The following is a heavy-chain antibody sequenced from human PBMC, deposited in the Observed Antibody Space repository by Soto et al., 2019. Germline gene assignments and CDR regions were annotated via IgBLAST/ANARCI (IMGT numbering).Heavy chain of an antibody. CDR1: DXTLTIYG. CDR2: ISYDGSNQ. Sequence: XSRRLSCTAPDXTLTIYGMHWVRQAPEKGLEWVALISYDGSNQYYADSVKGRFTISRDNSKKTLFLQMNSLRADDTAVYYCAKDQASGQGSFDSWGQGTLVTVSS. V-gene: IGHV3-30*18. J-gene: IGHJ4*02. CDR3: AKDQASGQGSFDS.